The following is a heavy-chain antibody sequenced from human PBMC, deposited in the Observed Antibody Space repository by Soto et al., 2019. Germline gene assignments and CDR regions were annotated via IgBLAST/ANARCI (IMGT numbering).Heavy chain of an antibody. J-gene: IGHJ4*02. CDR2: ITDSGYTA. Sequence: EVQLLESGGASVQPGGSLRLSCAASGFSFGTFVMTWFRQAPGRGLERVSSITDSGYTASYAETVEGRFTVSRDNSKNLMPLQKDDLRVEDNATYYCAKNGQWLATPPEAWGQGTLVTVSS. CDR3: AKNGQWLATPPEA. CDR1: GFSFGTFV. V-gene: IGHV3-23*01. D-gene: IGHD6-19*01.